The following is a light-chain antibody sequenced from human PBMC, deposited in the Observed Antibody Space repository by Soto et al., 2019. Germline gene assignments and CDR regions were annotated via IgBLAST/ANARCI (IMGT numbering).Light chain of an antibody. CDR2: GAS. CDR3: HQYGSSPIT. J-gene: IGKJ5*01. Sequence: EIVMTQSPATRSVSPVERATLSCMASQSVSSNLAWYQQKPGQAPSLLIYGASTRATGTPARFSGSGSGTEFTLTINSLQAEDCALFYCHQYGSSPITFGQGTRLEI. V-gene: IGKV3-15*01. CDR1: QSVSSN.